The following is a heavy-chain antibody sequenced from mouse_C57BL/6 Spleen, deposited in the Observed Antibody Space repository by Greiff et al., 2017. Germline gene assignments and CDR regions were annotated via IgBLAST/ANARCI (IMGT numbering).Heavy chain of an antibody. CDR1: GYTFTDYY. J-gene: IGHJ2*01. CDR2: IYPGSGNT. CDR3: ARGGYYSNYFDY. Sequence: QVQLQQSGAELVRPGASVKLSCKASGYTFTDYYINWVKQTPGQGLEWIARIYPGSGNTYYNEKFKGKATLTAEKSSSTAYMQLSSLTSEDSAVYFGARGGYYSNYFDYWGQGTTLTVSS. D-gene: IGHD2-5*01. V-gene: IGHV1-76*01.